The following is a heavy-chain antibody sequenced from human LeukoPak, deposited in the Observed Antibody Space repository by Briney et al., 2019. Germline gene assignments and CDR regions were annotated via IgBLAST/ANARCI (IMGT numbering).Heavy chain of an antibody. CDR2: ISGSGGSI. CDR1: GFTFSSYA. J-gene: IGHJ4*02. V-gene: IGHV3-23*01. D-gene: IGHD5-12*01. Sequence: GGSLRLSCAAPGFTFSSYAMSWVRQAPGKGLEWVSRISGSGGSIYYADSVKGRFTISRDKSKNTLYLQMNSLRAEDTAVYYCAKGSGYDPLDYWGQGTLVTVSS. CDR3: AKGSGYDPLDY.